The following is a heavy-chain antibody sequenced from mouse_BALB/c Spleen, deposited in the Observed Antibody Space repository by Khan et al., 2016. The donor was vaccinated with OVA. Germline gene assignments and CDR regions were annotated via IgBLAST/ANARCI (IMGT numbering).Heavy chain of an antibody. CDR1: GYTFTDYN. J-gene: IGHJ3*01. D-gene: IGHD1-2*01. CDR3: ARSGYGSFGY. V-gene: IGHV1S29*02. CDR2: IFPNTGDT. Sequence: VQLQQSGPELVKPGASVKISCKASGYTFTDYNMDWVRQSQGESLEWIGYIFPNTGDTGYNQKFKTKATLTVDSSSSTAYMELRSLPSEDSAVYYCARSGYGSFGYWGQGTLVTVSA.